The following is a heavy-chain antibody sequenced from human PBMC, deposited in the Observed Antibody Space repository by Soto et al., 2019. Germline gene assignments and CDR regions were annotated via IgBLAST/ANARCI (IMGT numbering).Heavy chain of an antibody. J-gene: IGHJ4*01. Sequence: KTSETLSFTCTVSEGSISSYYCNWIRQPPGKGLEWIGYIYYSGSTNYNPSLKRRVTISVDTSKHQFSRKLSSVTAADTPVYYCARDIYGSGPHWGHGTMVTVSS. CDR2: IYYSGST. CDR1: EGSISSYY. D-gene: IGHD3-10*01. V-gene: IGHV4-59*01. CDR3: ARDIYGSGPH.